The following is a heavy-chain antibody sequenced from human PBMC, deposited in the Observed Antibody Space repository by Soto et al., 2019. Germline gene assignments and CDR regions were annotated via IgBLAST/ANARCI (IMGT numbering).Heavy chain of an antibody. V-gene: IGHV4-30-4*01. D-gene: IGHD3-10*01. Sequence: QVQLQESGPGLVKPSQTLSLTCSVSGGSISSAGHYWSWIRQTPGKGLECLGYIHYSGSSYYSPSLKSRLSISVDTSQNRFSLNLTSVTAADTAVYYCVRVEPDDNSGWGVLAFDHRGQGTLVTVSS. CDR2: IHYSGSS. CDR1: GGSISSAGHY. J-gene: IGHJ4*02. CDR3: VRVEPDDNSGWGVLAFDH.